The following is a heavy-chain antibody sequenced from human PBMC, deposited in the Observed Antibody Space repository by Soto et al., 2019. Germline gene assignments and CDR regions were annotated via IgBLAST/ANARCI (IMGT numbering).Heavy chain of an antibody. J-gene: IGHJ4*02. CDR2: ISAYNGNT. D-gene: IGHD5-18*01. CDR1: GYTFTSYG. CDR3: ARDEDAAMPHFFDY. Sequence: ASVKVSCKASGYTFTSYGISWVRQAPGQGLEWMGWISAYNGNTNYAQKLQGRVTMTTDTSTSTAYMELRSLRSDDTAVYYCARDEDAAMPHFFDYWGQGTPVTVSS. V-gene: IGHV1-18*04.